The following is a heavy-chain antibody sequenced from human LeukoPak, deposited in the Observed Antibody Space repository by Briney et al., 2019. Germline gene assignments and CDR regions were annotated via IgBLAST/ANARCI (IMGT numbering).Heavy chain of an antibody. CDR1: GGSFSGYY. CDR3: ASSSIAAAATFDP. D-gene: IGHD6-13*01. Sequence: SETLSLTCAVYGGSFSGYYWSWIRQPPGKGLEWIGEINHSGSTNYNPSLKSRVTISVDTSKNQFSLKLSSVTAADTAVYYCASSSIAAAATFDPWGQGTLVTVSS. V-gene: IGHV4-34*01. CDR2: INHSGST. J-gene: IGHJ5*02.